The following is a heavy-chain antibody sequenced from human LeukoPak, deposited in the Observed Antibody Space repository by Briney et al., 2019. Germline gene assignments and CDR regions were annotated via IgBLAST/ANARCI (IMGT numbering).Heavy chain of an antibody. J-gene: IGHJ5*02. Sequence: GGSLRLSCAASGFTFSSYWMNWVRQAPGKGLEWVANIKEDGSEKNYVDSVKGRFTISRDNAKSSLYLQMNSLRAEDTAVYYCARDAVNGFDPWGQGTLVTVSS. CDR2: IKEDGSEK. V-gene: IGHV3-7*01. CDR3: ARDAVNGFDP. CDR1: GFTFSSYW.